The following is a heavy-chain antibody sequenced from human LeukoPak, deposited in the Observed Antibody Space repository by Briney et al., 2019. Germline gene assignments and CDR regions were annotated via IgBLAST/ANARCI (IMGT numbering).Heavy chain of an antibody. CDR1: GFTFRSYG. J-gene: IGHJ3*02. D-gene: IGHD3-16*01. Sequence: GGSLRLSYVASGFTFRSYGMHWVRRAPGKGLEWGAFVRYDENEKYYGDSVKGRFTISRDNSKDTVYLQMNSLRAEDTAVYYCARALHLWAPYDANDIWGQGTMVTVSS. CDR2: VRYDENEK. V-gene: IGHV3-30*02. CDR3: ARALHLWAPYDANDI.